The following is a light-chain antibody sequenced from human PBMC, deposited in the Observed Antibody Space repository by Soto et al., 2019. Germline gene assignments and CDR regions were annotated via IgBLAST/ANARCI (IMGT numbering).Light chain of an antibody. CDR3: QQYDSSPKT. J-gene: IGKJ1*01. Sequence: EIVLTQSPATLSLSPGERATLSCRASQSVSSTFLAWYQQKPGQAPRLLIYGASSRATGIPDRFSGSGSGTDFTLTISRLEPEDFAVYYCQQYDSSPKTFGQGTTVDNK. CDR2: GAS. CDR1: QSVSSTF. V-gene: IGKV3-20*01.